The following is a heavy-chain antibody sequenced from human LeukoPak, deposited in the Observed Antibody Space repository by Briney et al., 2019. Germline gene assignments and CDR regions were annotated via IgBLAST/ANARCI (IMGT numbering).Heavy chain of an antibody. CDR2: ISGSGGST. CDR1: GFTFSSYA. Sequence: PGGSLRLSCAASGFTFSSYAMSWVRQAPGKGLEWVSAISGSGGSTYYADSVKGRFTISRDNSKNTLYLQMNSLRAEDTAVYYCAKNHEFSMIVVVIEYFDYWGQGTLVTVSS. J-gene: IGHJ4*02. D-gene: IGHD3-22*01. CDR3: AKNHEFSMIVVVIEYFDY. V-gene: IGHV3-23*01.